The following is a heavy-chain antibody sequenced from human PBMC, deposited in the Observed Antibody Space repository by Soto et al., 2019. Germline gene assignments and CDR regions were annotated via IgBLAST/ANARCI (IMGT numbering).Heavy chain of an antibody. CDR3: ANHRGEWRFLEWLLYG. D-gene: IGHD3-3*01. V-gene: IGHV3-23*01. Sequence: EVQLLESGGGLVQPGGSLRLSCAASGFTFSSYAMSWVRQAPGKGLEWVSAISGSGGSTYYADSVKGRFTISRDNSKNTLYLQMNSLRAEDTDVYYCANHRGEWRFLEWLLYGWGQGTLVTVSS. CDR2: ISGSGGST. CDR1: GFTFSSYA. J-gene: IGHJ4*02.